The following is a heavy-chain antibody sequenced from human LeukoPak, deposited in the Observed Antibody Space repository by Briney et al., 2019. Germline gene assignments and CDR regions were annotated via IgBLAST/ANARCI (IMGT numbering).Heavy chain of an antibody. D-gene: IGHD5-12*01. V-gene: IGHV4-59*01. CDR2: IYHSGDT. Sequence: SETLSLTCTASGASITTYYWSWIRQPPGKGLEWIAYIYHSGDTNYSPSLKSRATISLDMSKNQFSLKLSSVTAADSAVYYCAAGPGRGHSHEMWGQGTLVTVSS. CDR3: AAGPGRGHSHEM. J-gene: IGHJ4*02. CDR1: GASITTYY.